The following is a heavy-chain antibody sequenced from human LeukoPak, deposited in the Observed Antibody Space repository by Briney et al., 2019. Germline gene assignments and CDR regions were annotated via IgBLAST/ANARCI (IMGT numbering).Heavy chain of an antibody. Sequence: SSQTLSLTCTVSGGSISSGGYYWSWIRQHPGKGLEWIGYIYYSGSTYYNPSLKSRVTISVDTSKNQFSLKLSSVTAADTAGYYCARELWDSSGYSSLAFDIWGQGTMVTVSS. V-gene: IGHV4-31*03. D-gene: IGHD3-22*01. J-gene: IGHJ3*02. CDR2: IYYSGST. CDR3: ARELWDSSGYSSLAFDI. CDR1: GGSISSGGYY.